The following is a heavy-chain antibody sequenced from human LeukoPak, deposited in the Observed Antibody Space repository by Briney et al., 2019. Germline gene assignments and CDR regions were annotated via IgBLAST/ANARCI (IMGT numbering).Heavy chain of an antibody. CDR1: GFTFSSYA. V-gene: IGHV3-23*01. Sequence: GGSLRLSCAASGFTFSSYAMSWVRQAPGKGLKWVSGISGSGSSTYYADSVKGRFTISRDNSKNTLYLQMNSLRAEDTAVYYCARDLYSSGWYVVYWGQGTLVTVSS. J-gene: IGHJ4*02. CDR2: ISGSGSST. CDR3: ARDLYSSGWYVVY. D-gene: IGHD6-19*01.